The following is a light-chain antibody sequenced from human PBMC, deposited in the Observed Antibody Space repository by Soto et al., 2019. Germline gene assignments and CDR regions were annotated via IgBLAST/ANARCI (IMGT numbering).Light chain of an antibody. CDR3: QQYGSSPRT. CDR2: GAS. CDR1: QSVSSSY. Sequence: EIVLTQSPGTLSLSPGERANLSCRASQSVSSSYLAWYQQTPGQAPRLLIYGASSRATGIPDRFSGSGSGTDFTLTISRLEPEDFAVYYCQQYGSSPRTFGQGTKVEIK. J-gene: IGKJ1*01. V-gene: IGKV3-20*01.